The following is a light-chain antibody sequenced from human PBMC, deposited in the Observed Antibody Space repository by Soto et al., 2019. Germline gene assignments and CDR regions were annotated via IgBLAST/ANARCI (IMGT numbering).Light chain of an antibody. V-gene: IGLV2-8*01. CDR3: SSYAGSNNFDVV. CDR2: EVS. Sequence: QSALTQPPSASGSPGQSVTISCTGTSSDVGGYNYVSWYQQHPGKAPKLMIYEVSKRPSGVPDRFSGSKSGNTASLTVSVLQAEDEAEYYCSSYAGSNNFDVVFGGGTKLTVL. CDR1: SSDVGGYNY. J-gene: IGLJ2*01.